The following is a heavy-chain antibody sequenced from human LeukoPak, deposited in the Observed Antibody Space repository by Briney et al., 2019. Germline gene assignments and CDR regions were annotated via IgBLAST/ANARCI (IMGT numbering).Heavy chain of an antibody. V-gene: IGHV3-30*03. Sequence: PGGSLRLSCAASGFTFSSYGMHWVRQAPGKGLEWVAVISYDGSNKYYADSVKGRFTISRDNSKNTLYLQMNSLKTEDTAVYYCTTRIVVVPAAIERVFDYWGQGTLVTVSS. CDR3: TTRIVVVPAAIERVFDY. D-gene: IGHD2-2*01. CDR2: ISYDGSNK. J-gene: IGHJ4*02. CDR1: GFTFSSYG.